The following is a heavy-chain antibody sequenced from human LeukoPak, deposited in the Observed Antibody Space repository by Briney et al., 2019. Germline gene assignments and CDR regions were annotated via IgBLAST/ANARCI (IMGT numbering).Heavy chain of an antibody. Sequence: GGSLRLSCAASGFTFSSYWMSWVRQAPGKGLEWVANIKQDGSEKYYVDSVKGRFTVSRDNAKNSLYLQMNSLRAEDTAVYYCARSWNDPFAPYYYYGMDVWGQGTTVTVSS. D-gene: IGHD1-1*01. CDR3: ARSWNDPFAPYYYYGMDV. CDR1: GFTFSSYW. V-gene: IGHV3-7*01. J-gene: IGHJ6*02. CDR2: IKQDGSEK.